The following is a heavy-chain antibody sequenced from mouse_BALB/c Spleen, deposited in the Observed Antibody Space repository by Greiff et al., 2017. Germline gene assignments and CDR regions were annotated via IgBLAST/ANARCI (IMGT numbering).Heavy chain of an antibody. V-gene: IGHV1S34*01. J-gene: IGHJ4*01. CDR1: GYSFTGYY. D-gene: IGHD2-1*01. CDR2: ISCYNGAT. Sequence: LVKTGASVKISCKASGYSFTGYYMHWVKQSHGKSLEWIGYISCYNGATSYNQKFKGKATFTVDTSSSTAYMQFNSLTSEDSAVYYCARGSIYYGNLPYAMDYWGQGTSVTVSS. CDR3: ARGSIYYGNLPYAMDY.